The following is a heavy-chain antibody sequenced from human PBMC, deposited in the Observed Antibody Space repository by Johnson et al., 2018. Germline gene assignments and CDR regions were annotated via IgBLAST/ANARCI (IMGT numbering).Heavy chain of an antibody. CDR1: GFTFSSYW. CDR2: INSDGSSP. V-gene: IGHV3-74*01. D-gene: IGHD4-11*01. CDR3: ARGGTVTTPLYYYYYDMDV. Sequence: VQLQESGGGLVQPGGSLRLSCAASGFTFSSYWMHWVRQAPGQGLVWVSRINSDGSSPSYADSETRRVILSKDNAKNTLYLQMNSLGAEDTAVYYCARGGTVTTPLYYYYYDMDVWGKGTTVTVSS. J-gene: IGHJ6*03.